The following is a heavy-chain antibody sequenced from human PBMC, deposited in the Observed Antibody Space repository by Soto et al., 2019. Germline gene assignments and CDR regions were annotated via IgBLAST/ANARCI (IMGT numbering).Heavy chain of an antibody. CDR2: IYPGDSDT. D-gene: IGHD6-6*01. Sequence: XESLKISCQSSGYRFTSSWIGWVRQMPGKGLEWMGIIYPGDSDTRYRPSFQGQVTISADKSSSTAYLQWNSLQASDTAMYYCERPGSSSSDYWGQGTLVTVSS. CDR3: ERPGSSSSDY. J-gene: IGHJ4*02. CDR1: GYRFTSSW. V-gene: IGHV5-51*01.